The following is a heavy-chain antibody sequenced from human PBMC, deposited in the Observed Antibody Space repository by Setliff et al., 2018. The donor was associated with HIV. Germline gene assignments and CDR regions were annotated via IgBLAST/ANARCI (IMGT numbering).Heavy chain of an antibody. J-gene: IGHJ3*02. CDR3: ATFFLNTMTSCPACPDAFDI. V-gene: IGHV1-3*01. CDR1: GFIFTNYG. Sequence: GASVKVSCKASGFIFTNYGIHWVRQAPGHSLEWMGFINSGTGNTIYSQKFRGRVTFSRDTSASTAYMELSSLRSEDTAVYYCATFFLNTMTSCPACPDAFDIWGQGTMVTVSS. D-gene: IGHD3-22*01. CDR2: INSGTGNT.